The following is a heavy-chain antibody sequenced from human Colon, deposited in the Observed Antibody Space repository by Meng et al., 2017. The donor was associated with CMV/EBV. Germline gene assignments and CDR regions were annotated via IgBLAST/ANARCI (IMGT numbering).Heavy chain of an antibody. CDR1: GFLVDSNF. J-gene: IGHJ6*02. CDR2: LYSGGSV. CDR3: ARGGGAVGYYYYGMDV. Sequence: GGSLRLSCAASGFLVDSNFMNWVRQAPGKGLEWVSVLYSGGSVFYADAVKGRFTISRDTSNNTLHLQMNSRSVEATAVYYCARGGGAVGYYYYGMDVWGQGTTVTVSS. D-gene: IGHD6-19*01. V-gene: IGHV3-66*02.